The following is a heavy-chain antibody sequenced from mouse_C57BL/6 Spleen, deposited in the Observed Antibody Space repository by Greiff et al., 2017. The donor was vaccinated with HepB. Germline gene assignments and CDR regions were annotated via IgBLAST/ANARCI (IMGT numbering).Heavy chain of an antibody. D-gene: IGHD2-4*01. CDR2: IWSDGST. CDR3: ARRKGVYYDYGGEAWFAY. CDR1: GFSLTSYG. V-gene: IGHV2-6*03. J-gene: IGHJ3*01. Sequence: QVQLKESGPGLVAPSQSLSITCTVSGFSLTSYGVHWVRQPPGKGLEWLVVIWSDGSTTYNSALKSRLSISKDNSKSQVFLKMNSLQTDDTAMYYCARRKGVYYDYGGEAWFAYWGQGTLVTVSA.